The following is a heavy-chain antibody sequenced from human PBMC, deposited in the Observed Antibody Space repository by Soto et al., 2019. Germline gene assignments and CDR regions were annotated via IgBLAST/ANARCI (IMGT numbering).Heavy chain of an antibody. CDR2: INHSGST. D-gene: IGHD1-26*01. V-gene: IGHV4-34*01. CDR3: ARGRYSGSYYDY. J-gene: IGHJ4*02. CDR1: GGTFSGLY. Sequence: SQTLSLTCGVDGGTFSGLYWSCIRQPPGKGLEWIGEINHSGSTNYNPSLKSRVTISVDTSKNQFSLKLSSVTAADTAVYYCARGRYSGSYYDYWGQGTLVTVSS.